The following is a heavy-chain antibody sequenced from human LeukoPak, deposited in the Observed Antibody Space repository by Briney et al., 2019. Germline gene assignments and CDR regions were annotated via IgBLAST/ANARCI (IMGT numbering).Heavy chain of an antibody. J-gene: IGHJ5*02. V-gene: IGHV3-21*01. CDR1: GFTFSSYS. D-gene: IGHD4-23*01. Sequence: GGSLRLSCAASGFTFSSYSMNWVRQAPGKGLEWVSSISSSSSYIYYADSVKGRLTISRDNAKNSLYLQMNSLRAEDTAVYYCARDNSVEDTAWWFDPWGQGTLVTVSS. CDR3: ARDNSVEDTAWWFDP. CDR2: ISSSSSYI.